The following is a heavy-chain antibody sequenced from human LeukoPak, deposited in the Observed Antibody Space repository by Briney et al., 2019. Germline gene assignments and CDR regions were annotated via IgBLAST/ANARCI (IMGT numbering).Heavy chain of an antibody. V-gene: IGHV1-2*02. CDR1: GYTFTGYY. CDR2: INPNSGGT. J-gene: IGHJ4*02. Sequence: GASVKVSCKASGYTFTGYYMHWVRQAPGQGLEWMGWINPNSGGTNYAQKFQGRVTMTRDTSINTAYMELSGLRPDDTAVYYCARVPRPRDPTSSAAHQPFDYWGQGTLVTVSS. CDR3: ARVPRPRDPTSSAAHQPFDY. D-gene: IGHD2-2*01.